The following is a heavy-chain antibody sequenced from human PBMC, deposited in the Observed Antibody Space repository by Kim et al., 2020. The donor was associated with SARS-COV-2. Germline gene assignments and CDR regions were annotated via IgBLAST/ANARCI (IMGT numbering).Heavy chain of an antibody. V-gene: IGHV3-48*02. D-gene: IGHD2-21*01. Sequence: ADSVKGRFTSSRDNAKNSLYLQMNSLRDEDTAVYYCARDCGGDCYRAFDYWGQGTLVTVSS. CDR3: ARDCGGDCYRAFDY. J-gene: IGHJ4*02.